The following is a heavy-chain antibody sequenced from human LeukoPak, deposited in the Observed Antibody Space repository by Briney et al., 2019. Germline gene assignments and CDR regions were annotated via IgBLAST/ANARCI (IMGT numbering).Heavy chain of an antibody. V-gene: IGHV3-53*01. D-gene: IGHD6-19*01. CDR2: IYSVGST. J-gene: IGHJ4*02. Sequence: GGSLRLSCAASGFTVSSNYMSWVRQAPGKGLEWVSVIYSVGSTYYADSVTGRFTISRDNSKNTLYLQMNSLRAEDTAVYYCAKDSSGWYGYFDYWGQGTLVTVSS. CDR3: AKDSSGWYGYFDY. CDR1: GFTVSSNY.